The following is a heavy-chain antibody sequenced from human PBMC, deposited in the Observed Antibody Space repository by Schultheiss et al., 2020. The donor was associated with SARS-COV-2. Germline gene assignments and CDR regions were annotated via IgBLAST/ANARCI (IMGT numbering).Heavy chain of an antibody. V-gene: IGHV1-69*13. J-gene: IGHJ4*02. D-gene: IGHD6-13*01. CDR2: IIPIFGTA. CDR3: AGIYINSWYSIDY. CDR1: GGTFSSFA. Sequence: SVKVSCKASGGTFSSFAISWVRQAPGQGLEWMGGIIPIFGTANYAQKFQGRVTITADESTSTAYMELTSLRSEDTAVYYCAGIYINSWYSIDYWGQGTLVTVSS.